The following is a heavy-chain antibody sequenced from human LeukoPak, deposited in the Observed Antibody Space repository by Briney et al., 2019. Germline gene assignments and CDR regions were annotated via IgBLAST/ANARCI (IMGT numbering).Heavy chain of an antibody. CDR1: GYTFTGYY. Sequence: ASVKVSCKAPGYTFTGYYMHWVRQAPGQGLEWMGWINPNTGGTNYAQKFQGRVTMTRDTSISTSYMDLSRLRSDDTAVYYCARRITMVRGDIYYYYMDVWGKGTTVTVSS. CDR2: INPNTGGT. D-gene: IGHD3-10*01. CDR3: ARRITMVRGDIYYYYMDV. V-gene: IGHV1-2*02. J-gene: IGHJ6*03.